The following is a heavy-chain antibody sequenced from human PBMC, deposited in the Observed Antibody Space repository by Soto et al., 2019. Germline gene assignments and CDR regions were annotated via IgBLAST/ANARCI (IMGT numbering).Heavy chain of an antibody. Sequence: GESLKISCAASGFTFSGSVMHWVRQASGKGLEWVGRIRSKANSYATAYAASVKGGFTIYRDDSKYTSYLQMNSLKTEDAAVYYCARHAYTDSSGYYFDYWGQGTLVTVSS. J-gene: IGHJ4*02. D-gene: IGHD3-22*01. V-gene: IGHV3-73*01. CDR1: GFTFSGSV. CDR3: ARHAYTDSSGYYFDY. CDR2: IRSKANSYAT.